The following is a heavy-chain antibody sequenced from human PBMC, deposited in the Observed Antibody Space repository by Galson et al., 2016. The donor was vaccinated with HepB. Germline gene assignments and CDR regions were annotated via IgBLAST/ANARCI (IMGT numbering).Heavy chain of an antibody. J-gene: IGHJ5*02. CDR1: GYSFTSYW. CDR3: ARRVINAAAAGTISWFDP. Sequence: QSGAEVKKPGESLRISCKGSGYSFTSYWITWVRQMPGKGLEWMGRIDPSDSFTNYSPSFEGHVTISADKSISTAYLQWSSLKASDTAIYFCARRVINAAAAGTISWFDPWGQGTLVTVSS. CDR2: IDPSDSFT. V-gene: IGHV5-10-1*01. D-gene: IGHD6-13*01.